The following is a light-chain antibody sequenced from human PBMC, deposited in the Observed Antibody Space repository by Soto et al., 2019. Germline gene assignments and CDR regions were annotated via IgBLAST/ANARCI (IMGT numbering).Light chain of an antibody. Sequence: IVFTHSPCTLSLSPVERATLSCMASQSVSSSYLAWYQQKPGQAPRLLIYGASSRATGIPDRFSGSGSGTEFTLTISSLQSEDFAVYYCQQYKNWPPINFGQGTRLEIK. CDR1: QSVSSSY. V-gene: IGKV3-20*01. CDR2: GAS. CDR3: QQYKNWPPIN. J-gene: IGKJ5*01.